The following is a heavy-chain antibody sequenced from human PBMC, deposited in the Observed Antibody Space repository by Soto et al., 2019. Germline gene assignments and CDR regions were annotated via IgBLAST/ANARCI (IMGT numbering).Heavy chain of an antibody. J-gene: IGHJ6*03. D-gene: IGHD6-13*01. CDR2: IYYSGST. CDR3: ACLPGYSSSWPSDYYYYYYMDV. V-gene: IGHV4-59*06. CDR1: GGSISSYY. Sequence: PSETLSLTCTVSGGSISSYYWSWIRQPPGKGLEWIGYIYYSGSTYYNPSLKSRVTISVDTSKNQFSLKLSSVTAADTAVYYCACLPGYSSSWPSDYYYYYYMDVWGKGTTVTVSS.